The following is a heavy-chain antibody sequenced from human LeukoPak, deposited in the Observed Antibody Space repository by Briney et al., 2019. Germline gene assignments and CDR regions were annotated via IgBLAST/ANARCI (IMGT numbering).Heavy chain of an antibody. CDR3: AREDMVHNAFDI. Sequence: GGSLRLSCAASGFTFSNFAMSWVRQAPGKGLEWVSVIYSGGSTYYADSVKGRFTISRDNSKNTLYLQMNSLRAEDTAVYYCAREDMVHNAFDIWGQGTMVTVSS. D-gene: IGHD3-10*01. CDR1: GFTFSNFA. V-gene: IGHV3-66*01. J-gene: IGHJ3*02. CDR2: IYSGGST.